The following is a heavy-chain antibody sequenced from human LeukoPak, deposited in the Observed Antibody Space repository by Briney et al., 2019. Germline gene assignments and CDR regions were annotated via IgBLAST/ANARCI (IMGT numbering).Heavy chain of an antibody. CDR2: IIPIFGTA. J-gene: IGHJ5*02. V-gene: IGHV1-69*13. Sequence: GASVKVSCKASGGTFSSYAISWVRQAPGQGREWMGGIIPIFGTANYAQKFQGRVTITANESTSTAYMEFHNLTSEDTAVYFCARTSRFLPNWFDPWGQGTLVTVSS. D-gene: IGHD3-10*01. CDR3: ARTSRFLPNWFDP. CDR1: GGTFSSYA.